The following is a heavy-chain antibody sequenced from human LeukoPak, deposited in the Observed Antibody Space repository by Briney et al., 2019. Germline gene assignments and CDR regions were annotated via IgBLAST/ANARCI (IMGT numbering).Heavy chain of an antibody. V-gene: IGHV4-34*01. J-gene: IGHJ6*02. D-gene: IGHD6-19*01. CDR3: ARVVKPKQWLAPTGYYYYYGMDV. CDR1: GGSFSGYY. CDR2: INHSGST. Sequence: SETLSLTCAVYGGSFSGYYWSWIRQPPGKGLEWIGEINHSGSTNYNPSLKSRVTISVDTSKNQCSLKLSSVTAADTAVYYCARVVKPKQWLAPTGYYYYYGMDVWGQGTTVTVSS.